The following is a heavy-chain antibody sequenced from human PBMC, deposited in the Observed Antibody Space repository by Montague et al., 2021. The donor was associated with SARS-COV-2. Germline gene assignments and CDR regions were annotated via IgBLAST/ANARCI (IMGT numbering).Heavy chain of an antibody. CDR1: GFTFSSYR. J-gene: IGHJ6*02. V-gene: IGHV3-21*01. CDR2: ISSSSSYI. Sequence: SLRLSCAASGFTFSSYRMNWVRQAPGKGLEWVSSISSSSSYIYYADSVKGRFTISRDNAKNSLYLQMNSLRAEDTAVYYCARDQVPDYYYYYYGMDVWGQGITVTVSS. CDR3: ARDQVPDYYYYYYGMDV.